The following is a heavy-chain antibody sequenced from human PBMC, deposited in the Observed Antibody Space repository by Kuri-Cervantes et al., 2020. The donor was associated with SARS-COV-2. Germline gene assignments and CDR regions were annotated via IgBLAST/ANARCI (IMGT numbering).Heavy chain of an antibody. CDR3: ARTPYVVVVAANNPFDY. Sequence: GSLRLSCAASGFTFSGHWIHWVRQAPGKGLVWVSRINPDGSYTNNADSVKGRFTISRDNSKNTLYLQMNSLRAEDTAVYYCARTPYVVVVAANNPFDYWGQGTLVTVSS. V-gene: IGHV3-74*01. J-gene: IGHJ4*02. D-gene: IGHD2-15*01. CDR2: INPDGSYT. CDR1: GFTFSGHW.